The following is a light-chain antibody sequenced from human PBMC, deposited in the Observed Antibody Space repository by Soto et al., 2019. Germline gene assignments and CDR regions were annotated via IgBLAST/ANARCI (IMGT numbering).Light chain of an antibody. CDR2: DAS. J-gene: IGKJ1*01. CDR3: QQYVSYWT. V-gene: IGKV1-5*01. CDR1: QSISSW. Sequence: DIQMTQSPSTLSASVGDRVTITCRASQSISSWLAWYQQKPGKAPKLLIYDASSLESGVPSRFSGSGSGTEFTLTISGLQPDDFATYYCQQYVSYWTFGQGTKVDIK.